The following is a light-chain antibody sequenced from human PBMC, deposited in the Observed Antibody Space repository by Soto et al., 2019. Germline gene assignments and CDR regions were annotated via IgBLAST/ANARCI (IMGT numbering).Light chain of an antibody. Sequence: IVFTQAPSTLSLSPGETPSLSCTASQSVSSTYLAWYHHKPGQAPRLLIYAASTRATGIPERFSGSGSGTDFTLTISRLEPEDFAVYHCHQYGRAPRTFGQGTKVDIK. CDR3: HQYGRAPRT. J-gene: IGKJ1*01. V-gene: IGKV3-20*01. CDR2: AAS. CDR1: QSVSSTY.